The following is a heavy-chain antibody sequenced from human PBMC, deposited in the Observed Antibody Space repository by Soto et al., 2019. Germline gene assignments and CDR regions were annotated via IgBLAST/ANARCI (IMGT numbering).Heavy chain of an antibody. CDR1: GFTFSSYG. CDR2: ISYDGSNK. CDR3: AKDSTSRPYYYDSRAYSGLWYFDY. J-gene: IGHJ4*02. Sequence: HPGGSLRLSCAASGFTFSSYGMHWVRQAPGKGLEWVAVISYDGSNKYYADSVKGRFTISRDNSKNTLNLQMNSLRAEDTTVYYFAKDSTSRPYYYDSRAYSGLWYFDYWGQGTLVTVSS. D-gene: IGHD3-22*01. V-gene: IGHV3-30*18.